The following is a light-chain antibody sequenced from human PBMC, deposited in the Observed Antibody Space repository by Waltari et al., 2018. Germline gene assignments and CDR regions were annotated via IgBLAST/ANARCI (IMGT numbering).Light chain of an antibody. CDR2: INRDGSH. J-gene: IGLJ1*01. V-gene: IGLV4-69*01. CDR1: SGHSNYA. CDR3: QTWGAGIRV. Sequence: QLVLTQSPSAAASLGAPVKLTCTLSSGHSNYAIAWHQQQAEKGPRYLMKINRDGSHNKGDGIPDRFSGSTSGAERYLTISSLQSEDEADYYCQTWGAGIRVFGTGTKVTVL.